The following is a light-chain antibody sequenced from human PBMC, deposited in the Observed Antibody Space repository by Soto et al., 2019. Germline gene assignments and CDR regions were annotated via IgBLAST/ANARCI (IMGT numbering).Light chain of an antibody. J-gene: IGKJ5*01. CDR1: QSVGSN. Sequence: DIVMTQSPATLSVSPGERATLSCRASQSVGSNLAWYQQKAGQAPRLLIYGASTRATGIPARFSGSGSGTEFTLTISSLQSEDFALYYCQQYNNWPPVTFGQGTRLEI. CDR2: GAS. CDR3: QQYNNWPPVT. V-gene: IGKV3-15*01.